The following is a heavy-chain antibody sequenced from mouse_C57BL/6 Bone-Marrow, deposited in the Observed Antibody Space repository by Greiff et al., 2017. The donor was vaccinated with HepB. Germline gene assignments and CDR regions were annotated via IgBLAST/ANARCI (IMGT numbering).Heavy chain of an antibody. V-gene: IGHV5-16*01. Sequence: DVQLQESEGGLVQPGSSMKLSCTASGFTFSDYYMAWVRQVPEKGLEWVANINYDGSSTYYLDSLKSRFIISRDNAKNILYLQMSSLKSEDTATYYCAREGVLLRSEYYFDYWGQGTTLTVSS. J-gene: IGHJ2*01. CDR2: INYDGSST. CDR1: GFTFSDYY. CDR3: AREGVLLRSEYYFDY. D-gene: IGHD1-1*01.